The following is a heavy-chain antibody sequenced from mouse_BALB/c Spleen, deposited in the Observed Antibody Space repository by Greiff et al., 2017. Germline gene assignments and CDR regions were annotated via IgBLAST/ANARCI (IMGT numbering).Heavy chain of an antibody. V-gene: IGHV1-7*01. CDR1: GYTFTSYW. Sequence: VQLQQSGAELAKPGASVKMSCKASGYTFTSYWMHWVKQRPGQGLEWIGYINPSTGYTEYNQKFKGKATLTADKSSSTAYMQLSSLTSEDSAVYYCARREGYFDYWGQGTTLTVSS. CDR3: ARREGYFDY. CDR2: INPSTGYT. J-gene: IGHJ2*01.